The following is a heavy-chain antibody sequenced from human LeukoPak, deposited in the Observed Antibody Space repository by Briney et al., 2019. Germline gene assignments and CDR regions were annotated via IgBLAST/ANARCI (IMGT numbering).Heavy chain of an antibody. CDR3: ARDHYYDSSGYSYRRRLTNAFDI. J-gene: IGHJ3*02. CDR2: INHSGST. D-gene: IGHD3-22*01. CDR1: GGSFSGYY. V-gene: IGHV4-34*01. Sequence: SETLSLTCAVYGGSFSGYYWSWIRQPPGKGLEWIGEINHSGSTNYNPSLKSRVTISVDTSKNQFSLKLSSVTAAGTAVYYCARDHYYDSSGYSYRRRLTNAFDIWGQGTMVTVSS.